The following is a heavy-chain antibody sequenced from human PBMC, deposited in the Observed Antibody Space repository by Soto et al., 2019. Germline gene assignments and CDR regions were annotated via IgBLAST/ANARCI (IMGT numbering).Heavy chain of an antibody. CDR1: GFTFSSYS. CDR3: ARTMPRDIVAPFDY. J-gene: IGHJ4*02. V-gene: IGHV3-21*01. CDR2: ISSSSSYI. D-gene: IGHD2-15*01. Sequence: GGSLRLSCAASGFTFSSYSMNWVRQSPGKGLEWVSSISSSSSYIYYADSVKGRFTISRGNAKNSLYLQMNSLRAEDTAVYYCARTMPRDIVAPFDYWGQGTLVTVSS.